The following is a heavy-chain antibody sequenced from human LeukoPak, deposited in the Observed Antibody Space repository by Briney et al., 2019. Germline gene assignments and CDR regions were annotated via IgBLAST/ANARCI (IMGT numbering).Heavy chain of an antibody. CDR1: GGSISSYY. CDR3: ARAPRNYDILTGYYIDKIDY. J-gene: IGHJ4*02. Sequence: PSETLSLTCTVSGGSISSYYWSWIRQPPGKGLDWLGSIYYSGSTNYNPSLKSRVTISVDTSKNQFSLKLSSVTAADTAVYYCARAPRNYDILTGYYIDKIDYWGQGTLVTVSS. CDR2: IYYSGST. V-gene: IGHV4-59*01. D-gene: IGHD3-9*01.